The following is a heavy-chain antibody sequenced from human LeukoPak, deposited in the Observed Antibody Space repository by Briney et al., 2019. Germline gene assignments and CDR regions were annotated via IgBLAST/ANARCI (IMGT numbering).Heavy chain of an antibody. D-gene: IGHD6-19*01. J-gene: IGHJ6*02. CDR1: GFTFSSYW. CDR3: ARDWRSSGRYSVSRSTKYYYYGMDV. CDR2: INSDGSST. Sequence: GGSLRLSCAASGFTFSSYWMHWVRQAPGKGLVWVSRINSDGSSTSYADSVKGRFTISRDNAKNTLYLQMNSLRAEDTAVYYCARDWRSSGRYSVSRSTKYYYYGMDVWGQGTTVTVSS. V-gene: IGHV3-74*01.